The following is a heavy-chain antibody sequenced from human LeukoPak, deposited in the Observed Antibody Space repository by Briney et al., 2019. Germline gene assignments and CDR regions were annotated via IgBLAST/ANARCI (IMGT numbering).Heavy chain of an antibody. CDR2: ISGSGGST. CDR1: GFTFSSYA. CDR3: ARDRYGDYYFDY. Sequence: GESLRLSCAASGFTFSSYAMSWVRQAPGKGLEWVSAISGSGGSTYYADSVKGRFTISRDNSKNTLYLQMNSLRAEDRAVYYCARDRYGDYYFDYWGQGTRVTVSS. D-gene: IGHD4-17*01. J-gene: IGHJ4*02. V-gene: IGHV3-23*01.